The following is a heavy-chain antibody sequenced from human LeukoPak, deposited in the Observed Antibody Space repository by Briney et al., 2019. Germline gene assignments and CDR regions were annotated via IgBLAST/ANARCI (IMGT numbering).Heavy chain of an antibody. V-gene: IGHV3-11*04. CDR3: ATDRGWRTSGYYLYYFEY. J-gene: IGHJ4*02. CDR2: ISSSGRII. Sequence: PGGSLRLSCAASGFTFSDYYMSWIRQAPGKGLEWVSYISSSGRIIYYADSVKGRFTISRDNTMNSLYLQMSSLRAEDTAVYYCATDRGWRTSGYYLYYFEYWGQGTLVTFSS. D-gene: IGHD3-3*01. CDR1: GFTFSDYY.